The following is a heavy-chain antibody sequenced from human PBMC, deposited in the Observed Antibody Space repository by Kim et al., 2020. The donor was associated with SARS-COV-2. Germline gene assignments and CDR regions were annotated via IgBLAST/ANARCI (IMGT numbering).Heavy chain of an antibody. V-gene: IGHV3-48*04. D-gene: IGHD3-10*01. CDR3: ARSSGSGSYYNGGIDDY. Sequence: GGSLRLSCAASGFIFSDFSMNWVRQVPGKGLEWVSHINSNSDRIYYAPSVRGRFTISRDNAKSSLFLQMNSLRVEDTAVYYCARSSGSGSYYNGGIDDY. CDR1: GFIFSDFS. J-gene: IGHJ4*01. CDR2: INSNSDRI.